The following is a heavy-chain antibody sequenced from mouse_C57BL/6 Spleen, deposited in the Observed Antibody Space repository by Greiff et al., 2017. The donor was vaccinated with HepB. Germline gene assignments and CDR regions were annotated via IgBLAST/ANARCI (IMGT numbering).Heavy chain of an antibody. CDR2: ISYDGSN. V-gene: IGHV3-6*01. J-gene: IGHJ2*01. Sequence: DVQLQESGPGLVKPSQSLSLTCSVTGYSITSGYYWNWIRQFPGNKLEWMGYISYDGSNNYNPSLKNRISITRDTSKNQFFLKLNSVTTEDTATYYCAREGPTTVVAPFDYSGQGTTLTVSS. D-gene: IGHD1-1*01. CDR3: AREGPTTVVAPFDY. CDR1: GYSITSGYY.